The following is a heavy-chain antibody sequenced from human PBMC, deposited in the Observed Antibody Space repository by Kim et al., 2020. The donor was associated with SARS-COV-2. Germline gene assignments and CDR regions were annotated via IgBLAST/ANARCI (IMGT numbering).Heavy chain of an antibody. CDR3: TRVNPMPGGWYDAFD. CDR2: IRSKPSNYDS. D-gene: IGHD6-19*01. Sequence: GGSLRLSCAASGFTFSSSTMHWVRQASGKGLEWVARIRSKPSNYDSAYAASVRVRITISRSDSKHSAYLHMSSLKTEDAAFYSCTRVNPMPGGWYDAFD. J-gene: IGHJ3*02. CDR1: GFTFSSST. V-gene: IGHV3-73*01.